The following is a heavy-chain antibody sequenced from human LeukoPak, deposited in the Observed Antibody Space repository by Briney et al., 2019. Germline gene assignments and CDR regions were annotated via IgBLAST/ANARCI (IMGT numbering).Heavy chain of an antibody. Sequence: SETLSLTCTVSGGSISSYYWSWIRQPPGKGLEWIGSIDYSGSTYYNPSLKSRVTLSVDTSKNQFSLKLNSVTAADTAVYYCARDDILTAYFDYWGQGTMVTVSS. V-gene: IGHV4-39*07. CDR2: IDYSGST. CDR1: GGSISSYY. D-gene: IGHD3-9*01. CDR3: ARDDILTAYFDY. J-gene: IGHJ4*02.